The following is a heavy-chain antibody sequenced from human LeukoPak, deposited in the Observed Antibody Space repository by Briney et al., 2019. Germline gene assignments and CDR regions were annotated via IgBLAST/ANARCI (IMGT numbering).Heavy chain of an antibody. J-gene: IGHJ4*02. CDR2: INPSGGST. D-gene: IGHD3-22*01. V-gene: IGHV1-46*01. CDR1: GYTFTSYA. CDR3: ARDQAIQTYYYDSSGYYDY. Sequence: ASVKVSCKASGYTFTSYAMNWVRQAPGQGLEWMGIINPSGGSTSYAQKFQGRVTMTRDMSTSTVYMELSSLRSEDTAVYYCARDQAIQTYYYDSSGYYDYWGQGTLVTASS.